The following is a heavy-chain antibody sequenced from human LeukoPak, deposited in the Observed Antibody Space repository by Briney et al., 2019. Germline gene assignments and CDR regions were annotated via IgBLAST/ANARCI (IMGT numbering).Heavy chain of an antibody. CDR2: ISSSSSTI. D-gene: IGHD1-26*01. Sequence: GGSLRLSCAASGFTFSSFSINWVRQAPGKGLEWVSYISSSSSTIYYADSVKGRFTISRDNSKNTLYLQMNSLRAEDTAVYYCAKVPRGELLNLDYWGQGTLVTVSS. CDR3: AKVPRGELLNLDY. CDR1: GFTFSSFS. V-gene: IGHV3-48*01. J-gene: IGHJ4*02.